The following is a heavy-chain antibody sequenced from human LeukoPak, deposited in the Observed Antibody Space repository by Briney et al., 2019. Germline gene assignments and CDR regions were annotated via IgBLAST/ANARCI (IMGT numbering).Heavy chain of an antibody. CDR3: ATGRVDYGDYGVVKH. Sequence: GGSLRLSCEVSGFTFRNYGMNWVRQAPGKGLEWVAVISYDGINEYYVDSVKGRFTISRDNSKNSLYLQMESLAIEDTAVYYCATGRVDYGDYGVVKHWGQGTLVTVSS. J-gene: IGHJ1*01. CDR1: GFTFRNYG. V-gene: IGHV3-30*03. CDR2: ISYDGINE. D-gene: IGHD4-17*01.